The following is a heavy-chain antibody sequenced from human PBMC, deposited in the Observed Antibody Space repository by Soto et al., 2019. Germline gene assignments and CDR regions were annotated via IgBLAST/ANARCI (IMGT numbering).Heavy chain of an antibody. J-gene: IGHJ6*03. D-gene: IGHD4-17*01. CDR2: ISANNGNT. Sequence: ASVKVSCKASGCTFSSYAISWMRQAPGQGLEWMGWISANNGNTNYAQKLQGRVTMTTDTSTSTAYMELRSLRSDDTAVYYCARVYGDYVGGYYYYYYMDVWGKGTTVTVSS. CDR1: GCTFSSYA. CDR3: ARVYGDYVGGYYYYYYMDV. V-gene: IGHV1-18*01.